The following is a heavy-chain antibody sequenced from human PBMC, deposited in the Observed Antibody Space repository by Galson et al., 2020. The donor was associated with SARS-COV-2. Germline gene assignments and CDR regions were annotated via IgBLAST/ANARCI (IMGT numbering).Heavy chain of an antibody. Sequence: TGGSLRLSCAASGFTFSSYGMHWVRQAPGKGLEWVAVISYDGSNKYYADSVKGRFTISRDNSKNTLYLQMNSLRAEDTAVYYCAKDDEYYDFWSGYAGGGGFYEYYGMDVWGQGTTVTVSS. CDR3: AKDDEYYDFWSGYAGGGGFYEYYGMDV. J-gene: IGHJ6*02. CDR2: ISYDGSNK. CDR1: GFTFSSYG. V-gene: IGHV3-30*18. D-gene: IGHD3-3*01.